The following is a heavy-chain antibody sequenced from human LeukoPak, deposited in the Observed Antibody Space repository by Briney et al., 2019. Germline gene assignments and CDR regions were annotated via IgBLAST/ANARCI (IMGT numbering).Heavy chain of an antibody. V-gene: IGHV3-66*02. D-gene: IGHD3-10*01. CDR2: IYSGGST. CDR1: EFSVGSNY. J-gene: IGHJ4*02. Sequence: GGSLRLSCAASEFSVGSNYMTWVRQAPGKGLEWVSLIYSGGSTYYADSVKGRFTISRDNSKNTLYLQMNSLRAEDTAVYYCAKDGSGSSCFDYWGQGTLVTVSS. CDR3: AKDGSGSSCFDY.